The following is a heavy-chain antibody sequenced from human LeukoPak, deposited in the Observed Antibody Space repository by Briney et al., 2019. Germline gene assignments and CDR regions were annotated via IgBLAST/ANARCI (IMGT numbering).Heavy chain of an antibody. V-gene: IGHV3-9*01. CDR1: EFTFDDYA. D-gene: IGHD3-22*01. J-gene: IGHJ4*02. Sequence: GRSLRLSCAASEFTFDDYAMHWVRQAPGKGLEWVSGISWNSGSIGYADSVKGRFTISRDNAKNSLYLQMNSLRAEDTALYYCAKACFEISYDSSGCFDYWGQGTLVTVSS. CDR2: ISWNSGSI. CDR3: AKACFEISYDSSGCFDY.